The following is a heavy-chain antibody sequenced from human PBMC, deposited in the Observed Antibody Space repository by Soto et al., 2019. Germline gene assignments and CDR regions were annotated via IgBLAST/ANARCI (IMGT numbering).Heavy chain of an antibody. J-gene: IGHJ6*02. D-gene: IGHD5-12*01. CDR2: IYYSGST. Sequence: SETLSLTCTVSGVTIISGDYYWSWIRQPPGKGLEWIGYIYYSGSTYYNPSLKSRVTISVDTSKNQFSLKLSSVTAADTAVYYCARDLRKYSGYDYYYYGMDVWGQGTTVTVSS. CDR3: ARDLRKYSGYDYYYYGMDV. V-gene: IGHV4-30-4*01. CDR1: GVTIISGDYY.